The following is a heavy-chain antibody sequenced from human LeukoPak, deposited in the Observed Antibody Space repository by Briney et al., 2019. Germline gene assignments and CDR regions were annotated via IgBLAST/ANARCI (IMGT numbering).Heavy chain of an antibody. CDR1: GGSISSSNW. V-gene: IGHV4-4*02. CDR2: IYHSGST. D-gene: IGHD3-22*01. J-gene: IGHJ4*02. CDR3: ARGITGTSGYYFYYFDY. Sequence: SETLSLTCAVSGGSISSSNWWSWVRQPPGKGLEWIGEIYHSGSTNYNPSLKSRVTISVDKSKNQFSLKLSSVTAADTAVYYCARGITGTSGYYFYYFDYWGQGTLVTVSS.